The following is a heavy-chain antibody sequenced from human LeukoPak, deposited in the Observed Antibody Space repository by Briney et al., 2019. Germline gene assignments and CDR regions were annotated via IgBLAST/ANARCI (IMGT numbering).Heavy chain of an antibody. J-gene: IGHJ4*02. Sequence: GGSLRLSCAASGFTFSSYAMHWVRQAPGKGLEWVAVISHDGSNKYYADSVKGRFTISRDNSKNTLYLQMNSLRAEDTAVYYCARDHEGDSYGFDYWGQGTLVTVSS. V-gene: IGHV3-30-3*01. CDR3: ARDHEGDSYGFDY. D-gene: IGHD5-18*01. CDR2: ISHDGSNK. CDR1: GFTFSSYA.